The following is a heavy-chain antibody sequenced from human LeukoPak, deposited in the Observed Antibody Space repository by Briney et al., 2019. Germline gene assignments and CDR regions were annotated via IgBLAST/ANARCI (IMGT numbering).Heavy chain of an antibody. D-gene: IGHD3-22*01. CDR2: VHYTGKT. CDR3: ARGYYDRSGSSNPFDS. CDR1: GDSISSSY. Sequence: SETLSLTCGVSGDSISSSYWSWIRQPPGKRLEWVGYVHYTGKTNYNPSLNNRATISVDMSKNQFSLTLTSVTLADTAVYYCARGYYDRSGSSNPFDSWGQGTLVTVSA. V-gene: IGHV4-59*01. J-gene: IGHJ4*02.